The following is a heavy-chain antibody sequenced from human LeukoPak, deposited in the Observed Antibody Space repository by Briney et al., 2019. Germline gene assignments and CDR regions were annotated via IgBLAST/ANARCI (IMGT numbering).Heavy chain of an antibody. J-gene: IGHJ4*02. V-gene: IGHV3-74*01. Sequence: PGGSLRLSCAASGFTFSSYWMHWVRQAPGKGLVWVSRINGDGSSTSYADSVKGRFTISRDNAKNTLYLQMNSLRAEDTAVYYCARVSTGSSSYDYWGQGTLVTVSS. CDR2: INGDGSST. CDR1: GFTFSSYW. CDR3: ARVSTGSSSYDY. D-gene: IGHD6-13*01.